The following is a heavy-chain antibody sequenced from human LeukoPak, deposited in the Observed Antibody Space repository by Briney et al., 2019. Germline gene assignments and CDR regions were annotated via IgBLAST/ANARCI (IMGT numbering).Heavy chain of an antibody. CDR3: AKDTVLEGPNAFDI. CDR2: ISWNSGSI. V-gene: IGHV3-9*01. CDR1: GFTFSSYS. Sequence: GGSLRLSCAASGFTFSSYSMNWVRQAPGKGLEWVSGISWNSGSIGYADSVKGRFTISRDNAKNSLYLQMNSLRAEDTALYYCAKDTVLEGPNAFDIWGQGTMVTVSS. D-gene: IGHD3-3*01. J-gene: IGHJ3*02.